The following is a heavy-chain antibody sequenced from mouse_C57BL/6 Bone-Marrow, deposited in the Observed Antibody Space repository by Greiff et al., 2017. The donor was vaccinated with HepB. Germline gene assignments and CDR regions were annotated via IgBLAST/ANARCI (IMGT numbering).Heavy chain of an antibody. J-gene: IGHJ4*01. D-gene: IGHD3-2*02. CDR2: INPNYGTT. V-gene: IGHV1-39*01. CDR3: ARRGSSGPDYAMDY. Sequence: EVKLVESGPELVKPGASVKISCKASGYSFTDYNMNWVKQSNGKSLEWIGVINPNYGTTIYNQQFKGKATLTVDQSSSTAYMQINSLTSEDSAVYYCARRGSSGPDYAMDYWGQGTSVTVSS. CDR1: GYSFTDYN.